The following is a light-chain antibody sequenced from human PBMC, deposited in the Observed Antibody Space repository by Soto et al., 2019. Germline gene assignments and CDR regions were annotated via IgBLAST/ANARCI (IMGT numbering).Light chain of an antibody. CDR2: DAS. V-gene: IGKV3-11*01. J-gene: IGKJ5*01. CDR1: QSVSSY. CDR3: QQRSNWLIT. Sequence: EIVLTQSPATLSLSPGERSTLSCMASQSVSSYLAWYQQKPGQAPRLLIYDASNRATGIPARFSGSGSGTDFTLTISSLEPEDFAVYYCQQRSNWLITFGQGTRLEIK.